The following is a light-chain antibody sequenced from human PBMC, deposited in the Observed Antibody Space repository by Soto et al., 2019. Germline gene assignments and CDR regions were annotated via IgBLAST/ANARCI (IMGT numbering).Light chain of an antibody. V-gene: IGKV3-11*01. CDR1: QSVISF. CDR2: RVS. J-gene: IGKJ4*01. CDR3: QQRFTWPLT. Sequence: ETVLTQSPATLSLSPGERATLSCRASQSVISFFAWYQQKPGQAPRLLINRVSNRATGVPARFSGSGSGTDFTLSISSLEPEDSGVYYCQQRFTWPLTFGGGTKVEIK.